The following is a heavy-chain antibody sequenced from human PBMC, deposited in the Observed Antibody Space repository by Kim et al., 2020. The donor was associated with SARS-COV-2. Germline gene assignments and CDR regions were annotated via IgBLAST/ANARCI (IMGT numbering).Heavy chain of an antibody. Sequence: YNPSLKSRVTISIDTSKHPFSLKLSSVTAADTAVYYCARGGPRRERWPDPWGQGTLVTVSS. J-gene: IGHJ5*02. CDR3: ARGGPRRERWPDP. D-gene: IGHD1-26*01. V-gene: IGHV4-34*01.